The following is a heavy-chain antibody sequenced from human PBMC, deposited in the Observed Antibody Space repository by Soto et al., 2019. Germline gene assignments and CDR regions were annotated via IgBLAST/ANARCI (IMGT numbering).Heavy chain of an antibody. CDR3: AREGNLGRWLQPLDF. V-gene: IGHV4-30-2*01. CDR1: GDTISTGGYS. D-gene: IGHD5-12*01. CDR2: TYHSGNT. J-gene: IGHJ4*02. Sequence: LSLTCGVSGDTISTGGYSWAWIRQPPGKALEWIGHTYHSGNTKYNPSLKSRVTMSVDTSKNQFSLKLISVTAADTAKYFCAREGNLGRWLQPLDFWGQGTLVTVPQ.